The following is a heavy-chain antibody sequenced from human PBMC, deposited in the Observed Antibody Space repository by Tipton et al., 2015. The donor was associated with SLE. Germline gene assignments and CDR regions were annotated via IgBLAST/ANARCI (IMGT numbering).Heavy chain of an antibody. CDR1: GFTFSSYG. CDR2: IRYDGSNK. Sequence: RSLRLSCAASGFTFSSYGMHWVRQAPGKGLEWVAFIRYDGSNKYYADSVKGRFTISRDNAKNSLYLQMNSLRAEDTAVYYCARDNRDGYNWYFQHWGQGTLVTVSS. D-gene: IGHD5-24*01. CDR3: ARDNRDGYNWYFQH. J-gene: IGHJ1*01. V-gene: IGHV3-33*01.